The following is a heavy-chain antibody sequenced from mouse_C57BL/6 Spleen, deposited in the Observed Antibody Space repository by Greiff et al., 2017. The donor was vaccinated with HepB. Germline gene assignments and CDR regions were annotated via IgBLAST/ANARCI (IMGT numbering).Heavy chain of an antibody. J-gene: IGHJ4*01. CDR2: IHPNSGST. V-gene: IGHV1-64*01. D-gene: IGHD2-3*01. CDR3: AREKSGWMDY. Sequence: VQLQQPGAELVKPGASVKLSCKASGYTFTSYWMHWVKQRPGQGLEWIGMIHPNSGSTNYNEKFKSKATLTVDKSSSTAYMQLNSLTSEDSAVYYCAREKSGWMDYWGQGTSVTVSS. CDR1: GYTFTSYW.